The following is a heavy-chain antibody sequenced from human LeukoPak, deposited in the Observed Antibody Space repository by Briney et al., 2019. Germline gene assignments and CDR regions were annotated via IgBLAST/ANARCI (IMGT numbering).Heavy chain of an antibody. D-gene: IGHD2-2*01. J-gene: IGHJ4*02. V-gene: IGHV3-48*02. CDR3: ARDCSSSSCSGSGFDY. CDR1: GFTFSSYS. Sequence: GGSLRLSCAVSGFTFSSYSMNWVRQAPGKGLEWVSYISSSSSTIYYADSVKGRFTISRDNAKNSLYLQMNSLRDEDTAVYYCARDCSSSSCSGSGFDYRGQGTLVTVSS. CDR2: ISSSSSTI.